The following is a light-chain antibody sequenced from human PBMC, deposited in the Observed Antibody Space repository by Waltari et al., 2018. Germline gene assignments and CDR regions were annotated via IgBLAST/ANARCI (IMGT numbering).Light chain of an antibody. CDR3: QQYNSYPYT. V-gene: IGKV1-5*03. CDR1: QSISSW. Sequence: DIQMTQSPSILSASVGDRVTITCRASQSISSWLAWYQQKPGKAPKLLIYKASSLESGVPSRFSGSGAGTEFTLTISSLQPDDFATYYCQQYNSYPYTFGQVTKLEIK. J-gene: IGKJ2*01. CDR2: KAS.